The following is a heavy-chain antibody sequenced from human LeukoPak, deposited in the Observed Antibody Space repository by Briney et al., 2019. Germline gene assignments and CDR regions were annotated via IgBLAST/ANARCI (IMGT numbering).Heavy chain of an antibody. CDR2: TYYRSKWYN. D-gene: IGHD3-22*01. V-gene: IGHV6-1*01. J-gene: IGHJ4*02. CDR3: ARDYYDSSVYRFDY. Sequence: SQTLSLTCALSGDSVSSNSVAWNWLRQSPSRGLEWLGSTYYRSKWYNDYAVSVKSRITINPDTSKNQFSLQLNSVTPEDTAVYYCARDYYDSSVYRFDYWGQGTLVTVSS. CDR1: GDSVSSNSVA.